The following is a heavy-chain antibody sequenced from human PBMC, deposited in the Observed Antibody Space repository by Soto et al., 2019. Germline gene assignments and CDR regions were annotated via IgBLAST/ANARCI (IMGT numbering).Heavy chain of an antibody. V-gene: IGHV3-30*18. Sequence: PGGSLRLSCAASGFTFSSYGMHWVRQAPGKGLEWVAVISYDGSNKYYADSVKGRFTISRDNSKNTLYLQMNSLRAEDTAVYYCAKSTVTSYYYYYGMDVWGQGTTVTVSS. J-gene: IGHJ6*02. D-gene: IGHD4-17*01. CDR3: AKSTVTSYYYYYGMDV. CDR2: ISYDGSNK. CDR1: GFTFSSYG.